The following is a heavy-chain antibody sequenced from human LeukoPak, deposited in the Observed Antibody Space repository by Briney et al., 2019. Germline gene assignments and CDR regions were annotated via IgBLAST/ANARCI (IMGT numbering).Heavy chain of an antibody. CDR2: IYYSGST. J-gene: IGHJ4*02. V-gene: IGHV4-59*01. CDR1: GGSFSGYY. CDR3: ARSYYYDSSGPFDY. Sequence: SETLSLTCAVYGGSFSGYYWSWIRQPPGKGLEWIGYIYYSGSTNYNPSLKSRVTISVDTSKNQFSLKLSSVTAADTAVYYCARSYYYDSSGPFDYWGQGTLVTVSS. D-gene: IGHD3-22*01.